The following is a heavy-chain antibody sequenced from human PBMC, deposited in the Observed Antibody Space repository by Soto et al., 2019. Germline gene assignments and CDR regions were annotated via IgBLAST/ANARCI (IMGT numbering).Heavy chain of an antibody. CDR2: ISHDGSIT. CDR1: RFTFSSYA. V-gene: IGHV3-30*15. J-gene: IGHJ6*03. Sequence: QVQLVESGGGVVEPGRSLRLSCAASRFTFSSYAMHWVRQAPGKGLEWVAVISHDGSITYYSDSVKGRFTMSRDNSNNTLFLQMSSLRSEDTAIYYCAKDEYWESHFYYFMDLWGRGTAVTVSS. CDR3: AKDEYWESHFYYFMDL. D-gene: IGHD1-26*01.